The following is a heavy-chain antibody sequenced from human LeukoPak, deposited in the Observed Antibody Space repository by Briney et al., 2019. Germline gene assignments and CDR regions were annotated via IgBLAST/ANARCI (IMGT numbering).Heavy chain of an antibody. D-gene: IGHD4-23*01. V-gene: IGHV3-21*04. CDR3: AKELAHYGGNSDDAFDI. CDR2: ISSSSSYI. Sequence: RGSLRLSCAASGFTFSSYSMNWVRQAPGKGLEWVSSISSSSSYIYYADSVKGRFTISRDNAKNSLYLQMNSLRAEDTAVYYCAKELAHYGGNSDDAFDIWGQGTMVTVSS. J-gene: IGHJ3*02. CDR1: GFTFSSYS.